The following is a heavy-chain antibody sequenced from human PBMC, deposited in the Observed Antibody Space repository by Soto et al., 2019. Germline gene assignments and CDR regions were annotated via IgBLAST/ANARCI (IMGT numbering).Heavy chain of an antibody. J-gene: IGHJ4*02. CDR2: IYHSGST. Sequence: KASETLSLTCAVSGYSISSGYYWGWIRQPPGKGLEWIGSIYHSGSTYYNPSLKSRVTISVDTSKNQFSLKLSSVTAADTAVYYCARDTGALKYYDFWSGYYTGMGIDYWGQGTLVTVSS. CDR1: GYSISSGYY. CDR3: ARDTGALKYYDFWSGYYTGMGIDY. V-gene: IGHV4-38-2*02. D-gene: IGHD3-3*01.